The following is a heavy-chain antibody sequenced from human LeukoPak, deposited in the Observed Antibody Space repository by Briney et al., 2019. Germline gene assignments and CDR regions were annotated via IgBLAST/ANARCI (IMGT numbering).Heavy chain of an antibody. CDR2: HVVGSGNT. CDR1: GFTFTSSA. V-gene: IGHV1-58*01. J-gene: IGHJ6*04. CDR3: AADSRRNYYGSGSYYIPYYYGMDV. D-gene: IGHD3-10*01. Sequence: GASVNVSCKASGFTFTSSAVQWVRQARGQRLEWMGWHVVGSGNTNYAQKFQERVTIPRDMYTSTAYMELNSLRSEDTAVYYWAADSRRNYYGSGSYYIPYYYGMDVWGKGTTVTVSS.